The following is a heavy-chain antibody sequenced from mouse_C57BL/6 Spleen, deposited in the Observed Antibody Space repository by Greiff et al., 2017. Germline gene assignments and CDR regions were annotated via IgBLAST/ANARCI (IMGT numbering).Heavy chain of an antibody. V-gene: IGHV1-69*01. J-gene: IGHJ1*03. CDR1: GYTFTSYW. Sequence: QVQLQQPGAELVMPGASVKLSCKASGYTFTSYWMHWVKQRPGQGLEWIGEIDPSDSYTNSNQKFKGKSTLTVDKSSSTAYMQLRSLTSEDSAVYYCARGYGSSLRYFDVWGTGTTVTVSS. CDR3: ARGYGSSLRYFDV. CDR2: IDPSDSYT. D-gene: IGHD1-1*01.